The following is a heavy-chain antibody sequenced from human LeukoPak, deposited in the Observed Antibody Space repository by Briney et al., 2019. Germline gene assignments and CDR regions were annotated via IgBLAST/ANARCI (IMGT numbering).Heavy chain of an antibody. Sequence: GGSLRLSCAASGFTSRSYWMHWVRQAPGKGLEWVSSISSSSYIYYADSVKGRFTISRDNAKNSLYLQMNSLRAEDTAVYFCAREREQWHAFDIWGQGTMVTVSS. J-gene: IGHJ3*02. CDR1: GFTSRSYW. D-gene: IGHD6-19*01. CDR3: AREREQWHAFDI. V-gene: IGHV3-21*01. CDR2: ISSSSYI.